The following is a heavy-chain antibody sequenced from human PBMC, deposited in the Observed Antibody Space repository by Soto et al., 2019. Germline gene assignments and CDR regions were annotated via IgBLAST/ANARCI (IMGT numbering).Heavy chain of an antibody. CDR2: VWFDGSKE. J-gene: IGHJ4*02. D-gene: IGHD3-22*01. CDR3: ARTIGYLPDC. CDR1: GYDFGSHG. Sequence: QVQLVESGGGFVQPGRSLRLSCAGSGYDFGSHGIHWVRQAPGRGLEWLAVVWFDGSKEYYADSVKGRLTVSKDNPINTAYLPINTLRVYDTAVYYYARTIGYLPDCWGQGTLVTVSS. V-gene: IGHV3-33*01.